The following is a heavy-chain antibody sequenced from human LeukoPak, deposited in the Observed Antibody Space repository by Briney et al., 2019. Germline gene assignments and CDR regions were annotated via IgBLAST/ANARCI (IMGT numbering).Heavy chain of an antibody. CDR3: ARVGSNSSSSRGRPTTNIAVAGRHAFDI. CDR2: IIPILGIA. V-gene: IGHV1-69*04. D-gene: IGHD6-19*01. J-gene: IGHJ3*02. Sequence: GASVKVSCKASGGTFSSYAISWVRQAPGQGLEWMGRIIPILGIANYAQKFQGRVTITADKSTSTAYMELSSLRSEDTAVYYCARVGSNSSSSRGRPTTNIAVAGRHAFDIWGQGTMVTVSS. CDR1: GGTFSSYA.